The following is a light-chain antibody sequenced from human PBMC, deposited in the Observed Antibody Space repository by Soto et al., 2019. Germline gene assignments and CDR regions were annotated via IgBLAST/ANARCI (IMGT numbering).Light chain of an antibody. CDR1: QSVSSN. CDR2: GAS. CDR3: QQHNNWYPCT. J-gene: IGKJ2*02. Sequence: EIVMTQSPATLSVSPGERATLSCRASQSVSSNLAWYQQKPGQAPRLLLYGASTRATGIPARFSGSRSGTALFIPISSLLYDDYSVYYCQQHNNWYPCTFGQGTKVDIK. V-gene: IGKV3-15*01.